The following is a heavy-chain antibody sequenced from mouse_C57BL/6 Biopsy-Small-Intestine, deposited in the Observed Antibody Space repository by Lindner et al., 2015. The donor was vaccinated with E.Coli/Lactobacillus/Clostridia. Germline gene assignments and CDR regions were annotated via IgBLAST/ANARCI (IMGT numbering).Heavy chain of an antibody. CDR3: ARDFQYSSSRGDV. V-gene: IGHV1-55*01. D-gene: IGHD1-1*01. Sequence: SVKVSCKASGYTFTSYGISWVRQAPGQGLEWTGWISAYNGNTNYAQKLQGRVTMTKDTSTSTAYMELRSLRSDDTAVYYCARDFQYSSSRGDVWGQGTTVTVSS. J-gene: IGHJ1*01. CDR1: GYTFTSYG. CDR2: ISAYNGNT.